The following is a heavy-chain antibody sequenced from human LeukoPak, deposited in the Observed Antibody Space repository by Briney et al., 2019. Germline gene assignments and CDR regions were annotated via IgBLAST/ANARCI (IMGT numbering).Heavy chain of an antibody. V-gene: IGHV4-4*07. J-gene: IGHJ4*02. CDR3: ARGIEALGYCSSTSSYNPGDWFDY. D-gene: IGHD2-2*01. CDR1: GGSISSYY. CDR2: IYTSGST. Sequence: SETLSLTCTVSGGSISSYYWSCLRQPAGKGVEWIGRIYTSGSTNYNLSLKSRVTVSVDTSKNQFSLKLRSVTAADTDAYYCARGIEALGYCSSTSSYNPGDWFDYWGQGTLVTVSS.